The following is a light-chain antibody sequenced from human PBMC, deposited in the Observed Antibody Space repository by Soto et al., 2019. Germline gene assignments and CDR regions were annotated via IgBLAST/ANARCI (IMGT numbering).Light chain of an antibody. CDR3: SSYAGSDNLV. CDR1: ISDVGGYNY. J-gene: IGLJ2*01. Sequence: QSALTQPPSASGSPGQSVTISCTGTISDVGGYNYVSWYQHHPGKAPKLMIYEVSKRPSGVTDRFSGSKSGNTASLTVSGLQSEDEADYYCSSYAGSDNLVFGGGTKLTVL. CDR2: EVS. V-gene: IGLV2-8*01.